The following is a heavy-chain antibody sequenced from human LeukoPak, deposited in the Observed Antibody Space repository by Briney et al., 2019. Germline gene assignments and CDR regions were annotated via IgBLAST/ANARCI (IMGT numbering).Heavy chain of an antibody. Sequence: SETLSLTCTVSGGSISSGSYYWSWIRQPAGKGLEWIGRIYTSGSTNYNPSLKSRVTISVDTSKNQFSLKLSSVTAADTAVYYCARSEPIYGDYVVDYWGQGTLVTVSS. V-gene: IGHV4-61*02. CDR1: GGSISSGSYY. CDR2: IYTSGST. CDR3: ARSEPIYGDYVVDY. D-gene: IGHD4-17*01. J-gene: IGHJ4*02.